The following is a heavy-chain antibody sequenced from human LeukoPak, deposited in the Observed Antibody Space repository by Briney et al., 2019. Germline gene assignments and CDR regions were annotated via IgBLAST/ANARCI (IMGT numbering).Heavy chain of an antibody. CDR2: IYHSGST. Sequence: SETLSLTCTVSGYSISSGYYWGWIRPPPGKGLEWIGSIYHSGSTYYNPSLKSRVTISVDASKNQFSLKLSSVTAADTAVYYCARDLGFWSGYYRYYYYYYMDVWGKGTTVTVSS. J-gene: IGHJ6*03. CDR3: ARDLGFWSGYYRYYYYYYMDV. D-gene: IGHD3-3*01. CDR1: GYSISSGYY. V-gene: IGHV4-38-2*02.